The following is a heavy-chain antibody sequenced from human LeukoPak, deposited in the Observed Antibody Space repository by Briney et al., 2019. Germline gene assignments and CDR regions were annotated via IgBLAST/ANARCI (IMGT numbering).Heavy chain of an antibody. D-gene: IGHD5-18*01. CDR2: IIPIFGTA. CDR3: ASAVDTAHSRTKYYFDY. V-gene: IGHV1-69*13. CDR1: GGTFSSYA. Sequence: SVKVSCKASGGTFSSYAISWVRQAPGQGLEWMGGIIPIFGTANYAQKFQGRVTITADESTSTAYMELSSLRSEDTAVYYCASAVDTAHSRTKYYFDYWGQGTLVTVSS. J-gene: IGHJ4*02.